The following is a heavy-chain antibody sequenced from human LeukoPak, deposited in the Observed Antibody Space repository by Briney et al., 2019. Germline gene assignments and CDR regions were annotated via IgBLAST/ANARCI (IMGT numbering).Heavy chain of an antibody. CDR3: ARDRFDDILTTGSIDY. V-gene: IGHV1-46*01. J-gene: IGHJ4*02. D-gene: IGHD3-9*01. Sequence: GASVEVSCKASGYTFTSYYMHWVRQAPGQGLEWMGIINPSGGSTSYAQKFQGRVTMTRDTSTSTVYMELSSLRSEDTAVYYCARDRFDDILTTGSIDYWGQGTLVTVSS. CDR1: GYTFTSYY. CDR2: INPSGGST.